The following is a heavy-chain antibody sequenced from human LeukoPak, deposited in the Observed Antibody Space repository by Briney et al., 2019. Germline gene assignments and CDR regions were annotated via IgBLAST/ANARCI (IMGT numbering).Heavy chain of an antibody. J-gene: IGHJ4*02. Sequence: GGSLRLSCAASGFTFSTYAMSWVRQARGKWREWVSGFSDSGGNTYYADSVKGRFTIYRDNSKNTLYLQMRRLRGEDTAVYFCAKDSCTSATCYTDKFYFDSWGQGTLVTVSS. V-gene: IGHV3-23*01. CDR1: GFTFSTYA. D-gene: IGHD2-8*01. CDR2: FSDSGGNT. CDR3: AKDSCTSATCYTDKFYFDS.